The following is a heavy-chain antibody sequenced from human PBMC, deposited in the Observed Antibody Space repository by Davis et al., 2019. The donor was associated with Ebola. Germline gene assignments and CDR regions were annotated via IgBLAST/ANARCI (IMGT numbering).Heavy chain of an antibody. Sequence: MPSETLSLTCTVSGGSISSSSYYWGWIRQPPGKGLEWIGEINHSGSTNYNPSLKSRVTISVDTSKNQFSLKLSSVTAADTAVYYCARDGGGTGSLGAFDIWGQGTMVTVSS. CDR1: GGSISSSSYY. D-gene: IGHD2-15*01. J-gene: IGHJ3*02. V-gene: IGHV4-39*07. CDR3: ARDGGGTGSLGAFDI. CDR2: INHSGST.